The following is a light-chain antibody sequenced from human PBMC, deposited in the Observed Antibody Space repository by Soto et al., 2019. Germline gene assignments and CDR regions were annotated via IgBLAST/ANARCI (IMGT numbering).Light chain of an antibody. V-gene: IGKV1-33*01. J-gene: IGKJ4*01. CDR2: DAS. CDR3: QQYNSYPLT. Sequence: DIQMTQSPSSLSASVGDRVTITCQASQDISXYLXWYXXRXGXXXKXXXYDASNLETGVPSRFSGSGYGTEFTLTISSLQPEDFATYYCQQYNSYPLTFGGGNKVDIK. CDR1: QDISXY.